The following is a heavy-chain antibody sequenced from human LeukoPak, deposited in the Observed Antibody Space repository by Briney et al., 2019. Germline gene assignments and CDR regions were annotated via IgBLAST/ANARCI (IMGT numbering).Heavy chain of an antibody. CDR2: ISYDGSNK. CDR3: ARGWHSTVPELFDY. V-gene: IGHV3-30*04. J-gene: IGHJ4*02. D-gene: IGHD1-26*01. CDR1: GRTFSSYA. Sequence: GGSLRLSCAASGRTFSSYAMHWVRQAPGKGLEWVAVISYDGSNKYYADSVKGRFTISRDNSKNTLYLQMNSRSAEDSVLYYCARGWHSTVPELFDYWGQGTLVTVSS.